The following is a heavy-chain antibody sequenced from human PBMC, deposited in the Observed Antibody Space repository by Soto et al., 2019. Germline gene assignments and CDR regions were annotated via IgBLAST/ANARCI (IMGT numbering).Heavy chain of an antibody. CDR2: ISAHNGNT. J-gene: IGHJ4*02. Sequence: QVHLVQSGAEVKKPGASVKVSCQGSGYAFTTYGITWVRQAPGQGLEWMGGISAHNGNTNDAQKLQGRVTVTRDTSTSTAYMELRSLRYDDTAVYYCARGRYGDYWGQGALVTVSS. CDR3: ARGRYGDY. V-gene: IGHV1-18*01. CDR1: GYAFTTYG. D-gene: IGHD1-1*01.